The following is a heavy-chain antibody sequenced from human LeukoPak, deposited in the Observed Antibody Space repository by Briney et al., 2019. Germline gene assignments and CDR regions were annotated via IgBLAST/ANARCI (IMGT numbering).Heavy chain of an antibody. CDR3: ARGTVVRMTVAGTLPRPNYYMDV. Sequence: PSETLSLTCAVNGGSLSGYYWSWIRQPLGKGLEWIGDINHSGNTNYNPSLKNRGTISEDTSNNQFSLKLSSVTAADTAVYYCARGTVVRMTVAGTLPRPNYYMDVWGEGTTVTVSS. J-gene: IGHJ6*03. V-gene: IGHV4-34*01. CDR2: INHSGNT. CDR1: GGSLSGYY. D-gene: IGHD6-19*01.